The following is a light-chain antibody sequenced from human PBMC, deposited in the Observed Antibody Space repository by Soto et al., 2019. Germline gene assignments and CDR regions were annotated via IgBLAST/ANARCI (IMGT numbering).Light chain of an antibody. J-gene: IGLJ1*01. CDR3: SSYTSSFKLAV. CDR1: SSDVGGYNY. CDR2: DVS. V-gene: IGLV2-14*03. Sequence: SVLTQPASVSGSPGQSITIFCTGTSSDVGGYNYVSWYQQHPGSAPKLMIYDVSSRPSGVSNRFSGSKSGNTASLTISGLQAEDEADYYCSSYTSSFKLAVFGSGTNVTV.